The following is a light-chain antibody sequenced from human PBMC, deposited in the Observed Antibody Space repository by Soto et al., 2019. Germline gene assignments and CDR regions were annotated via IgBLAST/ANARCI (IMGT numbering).Light chain of an antibody. V-gene: IGLV2-14*01. J-gene: IGLJ1*01. CDR3: SSYAGSSNV. CDR2: GIS. CDR1: SSDIGHPNNYND. Sequence: QSALTQPASVSGSPGQSITIPCTGTSSDIGHPNNYNDVSWYQQHPGKAPKFLILGISNRPSGSSGRFAGSKSGNTASLTALGLEADDEADYCCSSYAGSSNVFGTGTKLTVL.